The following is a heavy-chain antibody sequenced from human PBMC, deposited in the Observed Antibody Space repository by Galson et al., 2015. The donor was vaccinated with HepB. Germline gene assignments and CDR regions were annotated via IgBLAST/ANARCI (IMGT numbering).Heavy chain of an antibody. CDR3: AREGDSSGWYVSY. V-gene: IGHV1-69*04. CDR2: IIPILGIA. D-gene: IGHD6-19*01. Sequence: SVKVSCKASGGTFSSYTISWVRQAPGQGLEWMGRIIPILGIANYAQKFQGRVTITADKSTSTAYMELSSLRSEDTAVYYCAREGDSSGWYVSYWDQGTLVTVSS. CDR1: GGTFSSYT. J-gene: IGHJ4*02.